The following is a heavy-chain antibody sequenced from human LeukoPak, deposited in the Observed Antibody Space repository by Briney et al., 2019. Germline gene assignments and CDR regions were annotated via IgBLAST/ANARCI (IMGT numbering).Heavy chain of an antibody. CDR2: INHSGST. Sequence: KTSETLSLTCAVYGGSFSGYYWSWIRQPPGKGLEWIGEINHSGSTNYNPSLKSRVTISVDTSKNQFSLKLSSVTAADTAVYYCAGGQEGDYFDYWGQGTLVTVSS. CDR3: AGGQEGDYFDY. J-gene: IGHJ4*02. CDR1: GGSFSGYY. V-gene: IGHV4-34*01.